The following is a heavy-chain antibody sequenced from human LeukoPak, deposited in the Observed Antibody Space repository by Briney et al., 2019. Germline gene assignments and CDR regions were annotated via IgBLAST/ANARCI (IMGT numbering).Heavy chain of an antibody. J-gene: IGHJ4*02. CDR2: INWNGGST. V-gene: IGHV3-20*04. Sequence: PGGSLRLSCAASGFTFSSYGMSWVRQAPGKGLEWVSGINWNGGSTGYADSVKGRFTISRDNAKNSLYLQMNSLRAEDTALYYCARVDYGGNWYYFDYWGQGTLVTVSS. CDR1: GFTFSSYG. CDR3: ARVDYGGNWYYFDY. D-gene: IGHD4-23*01.